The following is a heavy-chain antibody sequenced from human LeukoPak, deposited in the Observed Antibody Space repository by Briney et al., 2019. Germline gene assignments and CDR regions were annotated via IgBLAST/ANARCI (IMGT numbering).Heavy chain of an antibody. V-gene: IGHV1-3*01. CDR1: GYTFTSYV. J-gene: IGHJ4*02. D-gene: IGHD3-10*01. CDR3: ARGYGEFNPDY. CDR2: INAGNGNT. Sequence: ASVKVSCKASGYTFTSYVLHWVRQAPGQRLEWMGWINAGNGNTEYSQKFQGRVTITRDTSASTAYMELSSLRSEDTAVYYCARGYGEFNPDYWGQGTLVTVSS.